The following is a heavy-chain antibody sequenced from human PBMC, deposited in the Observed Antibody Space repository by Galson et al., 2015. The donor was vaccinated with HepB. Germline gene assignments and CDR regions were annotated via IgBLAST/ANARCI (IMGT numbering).Heavy chain of an antibody. Sequence: SLRLSCAASGFTFSSYGMHWVRQAPGKGLGWVAVIWYDGSNKYYADSVKGRFTISRDNSKNTLYLQMNSLRAEDTAVYYCARDEGDEIFDYWGQGTLVTVSS. V-gene: IGHV3-33*01. D-gene: IGHD3-10*01. CDR2: IWYDGSNK. J-gene: IGHJ4*02. CDR1: GFTFSSYG. CDR3: ARDEGDEIFDY.